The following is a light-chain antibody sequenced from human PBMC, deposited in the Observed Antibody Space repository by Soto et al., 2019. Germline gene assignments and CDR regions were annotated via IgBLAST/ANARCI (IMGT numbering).Light chain of an antibody. CDR1: SSNIGNNY. J-gene: IGLJ2*01. CDR2: DNN. Sequence: QSVLTQPPSVSAAPGQKVTISCSGSSSNIGNNYVSWYQQLPGTAPKLLIYDNNKRPSGIPDRFSGSKSGTSGTLDITGLQTGDEADYYCATWDYSRTGEVFGGGTKRTVL. V-gene: IGLV1-51*01. CDR3: ATWDYSRTGEV.